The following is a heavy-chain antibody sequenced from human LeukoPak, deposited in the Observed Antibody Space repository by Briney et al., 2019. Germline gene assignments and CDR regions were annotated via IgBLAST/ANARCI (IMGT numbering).Heavy chain of an antibody. D-gene: IGHD6-19*01. CDR1: GGSFSGYY. Sequence: SETLSLTCAVYGGSFSGYYWSWIRQPPGKGLEWIGEINHSGSTNYNPSLKSRVSISVDTSKNQFSLKLNSVTTADTAVYYCARVGSSDWFYSYYGMDVWGQGTTVTVSS. J-gene: IGHJ6*02. CDR2: INHSGST. CDR3: ARVGSSDWFYSYYGMDV. V-gene: IGHV4-34*01.